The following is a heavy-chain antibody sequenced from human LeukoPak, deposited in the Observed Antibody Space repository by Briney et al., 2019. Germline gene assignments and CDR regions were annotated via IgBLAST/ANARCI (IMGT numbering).Heavy chain of an antibody. CDR1: GFTFSSYG. D-gene: IGHD2-15*01. J-gene: IGHJ6*03. CDR2: ISGSGGST. CDR3: AREMVVVAAHYYYYYMDV. V-gene: IGHV3-23*01. Sequence: PGGSLRLSCAASGFTFSSYGMSWVRQAPGKGLEWVSAISGSGGSTYYADSVKGRFTISRDNSKNTLYLQMNSLRAEDTAVYYCAREMVVVAAHYYYYYMDVWGKGTTVTISS.